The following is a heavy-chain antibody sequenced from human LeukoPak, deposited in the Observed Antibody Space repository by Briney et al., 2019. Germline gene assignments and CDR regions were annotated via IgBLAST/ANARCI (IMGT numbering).Heavy chain of an antibody. CDR1: GGSISSSYNY. Sequence: SETLSLTCAVSGGSISSSYNYWGWIRQPPGKGLEWIGNIYYSGSTYYNPSLKSRVTISVDTSKNQFSLKLSSVTAADTAVYYCARLWEAAAGTGPTNWFDPWGQGTLVTVSS. CDR3: ARLWEAAAGTGPTNWFDP. CDR2: IYYSGST. D-gene: IGHD6-13*01. V-gene: IGHV4-39*07. J-gene: IGHJ5*02.